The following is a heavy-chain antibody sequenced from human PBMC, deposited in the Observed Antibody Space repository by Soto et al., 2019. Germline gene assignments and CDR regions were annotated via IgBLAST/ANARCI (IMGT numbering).Heavy chain of an antibody. J-gene: IGHJ3*02. Sequence: QVQLQESGPGLVKPSETLSLTCTVSGGSISSYYWSWIRQPPGKGLEWIGYIYYSGSTNYNPSLKSRVTISVDTSKNLFPLKLTSVTAADTAVYYCARDGDYGAFDICAHGTMVTVSS. CDR3: ARDGDYGAFDI. D-gene: IGHD4-17*01. CDR2: IYYSGST. V-gene: IGHV4-59*01. CDR1: GGSISSYY.